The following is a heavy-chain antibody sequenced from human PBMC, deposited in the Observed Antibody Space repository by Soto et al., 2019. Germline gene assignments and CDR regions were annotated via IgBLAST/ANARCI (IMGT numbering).Heavy chain of an antibody. V-gene: IGHV1-69*13. CDR1: GGTFDSYV. CDR3: ARVHSSGIFYFVDP. CDR2: IMPIFGTP. D-gene: IGHD3-10*01. J-gene: IGHJ5*02. Sequence: SSVKVSCKASGGTFDSYVISWLRQAPGQGLEWMGGIMPIFGTPNYAQKFRGRVTISADESTSTAYLELSSLTSDDTAVYYCARVHSSGIFYFVDPWGQGTLVTVSS.